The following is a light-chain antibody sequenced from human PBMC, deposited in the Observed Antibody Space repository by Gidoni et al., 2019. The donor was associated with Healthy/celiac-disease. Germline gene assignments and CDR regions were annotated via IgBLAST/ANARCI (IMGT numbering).Light chain of an antibody. CDR2: QDS. J-gene: IGLJ2*01. Sequence: SYELTQPPSVSVSPGQTASITCSGDKLGDKYACWYQKKPGQSPVLVIYQDSKRPSGIPERFSGSNSGNTATLTLSGTQAMDEADYYCQAWDSSTAPFGGGTKLTVL. CDR1: KLGDKY. CDR3: QAWDSSTAP. V-gene: IGLV3-1*01.